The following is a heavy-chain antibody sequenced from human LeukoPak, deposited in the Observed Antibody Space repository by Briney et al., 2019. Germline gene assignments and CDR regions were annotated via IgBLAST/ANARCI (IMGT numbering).Heavy chain of an antibody. Sequence: SETLSLTCTVSGGSISSYYWSWIRQPPGKGLEWIGYINYSGSTNYNPSLKSRVTISVDTSKNQFSLKLSSVTTADTAVYYCARGVLLPGYYYGMDVWGQGTTVTVSS. J-gene: IGHJ6*02. CDR1: GGSISSYY. CDR3: ARGVLLPGYYYGMDV. V-gene: IGHV4-59*01. CDR2: INYSGST. D-gene: IGHD3-9*01.